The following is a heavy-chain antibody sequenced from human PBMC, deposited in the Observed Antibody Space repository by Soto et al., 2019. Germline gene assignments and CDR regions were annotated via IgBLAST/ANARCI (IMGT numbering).Heavy chain of an antibody. V-gene: IGHV2-26*01. D-gene: IGHD7-27*01. CDR3: ARIPETGVLLDAFDI. CDR2: IFSNDEK. CDR1: GFSLSNARMG. Sequence: QVTLKESGPVLVKPTETLTLTCTVSGFSLSNARMGVSWIRQPPGKALEWLAHIFSNDEKSYRTSLKSRLTISKDTSKSQVVVTMTNMEPVDTATYYCARIPETGVLLDAFDIWGQGTMVTVSS. J-gene: IGHJ3*02.